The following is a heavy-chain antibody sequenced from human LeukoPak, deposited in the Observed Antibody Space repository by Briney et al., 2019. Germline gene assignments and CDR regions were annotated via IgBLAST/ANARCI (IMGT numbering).Heavy chain of an antibody. CDR3: ARLPVVVVPAAIINWFDP. D-gene: IGHD2-2*02. CDR1: GFTFSNYW. J-gene: IGHJ5*02. Sequence: GGSLRLSCAASGFTFSNYWMSWVRQAPGKGLEWVANIKRDGSEKDYVDSVKGRFTISRDNAKNSLYLQMNSLRAEDTAVYYCARLPVVVVPAAIINWFDPWGQGTLVTVSS. CDR2: IKRDGSEK. V-gene: IGHV3-7*01.